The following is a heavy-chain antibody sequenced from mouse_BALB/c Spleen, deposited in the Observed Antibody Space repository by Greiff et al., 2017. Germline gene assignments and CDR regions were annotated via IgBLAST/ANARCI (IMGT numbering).Heavy chain of an antibody. CDR1: GYTFTSYW. V-gene: IGHV1-7*01. Sequence: QVQLQQSGAELAKPGASVKMSCKASGYTFTSYWMHWVKQRPGQGLEWIGYINPSTGYTEYNQKFKDKATLTADKSSSTAYMQLSSLTSEDSAVYYCARRGYGISWFAYWGQGTLVTVSA. CDR2: INPSTGYT. D-gene: IGHD2-10*02. J-gene: IGHJ3*01. CDR3: ARRGYGISWFAY.